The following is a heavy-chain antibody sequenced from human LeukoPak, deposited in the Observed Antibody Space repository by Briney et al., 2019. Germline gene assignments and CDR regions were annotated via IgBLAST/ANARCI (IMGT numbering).Heavy chain of an antibody. Sequence: PGGSLRLSCAASGFTFSDYYMSWVRQAPGKGLEWVAVISYDGSNKYYADSVKGRFTISRDNSKNTLYLQMNSLRAEDTAVYYCARESSSSWYFDYWGQGTLVTVSS. V-gene: IGHV3-30-3*01. CDR2: ISYDGSNK. D-gene: IGHD6-13*01. CDR1: GFTFSDYY. CDR3: ARESSSSWYFDY. J-gene: IGHJ4*02.